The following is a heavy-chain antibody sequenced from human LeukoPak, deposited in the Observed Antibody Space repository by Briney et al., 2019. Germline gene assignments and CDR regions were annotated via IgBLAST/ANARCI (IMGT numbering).Heavy chain of an antibody. CDR3: AKVHGDCYNYFDY. V-gene: IGHV3-23*01. CDR1: GFTFSSYA. CDR2: LGGSGGST. D-gene: IGHD5-24*01. Sequence: GGSLRLSCAASGFTFSSYAMSWVPQAPGKGLECVSALGGSGGSTYYADSVKGRFTISRDNSKNTLYLPMNSLRDDDTAVYYCAKVHGDCYNYFDYWGQGTLVTVSS. J-gene: IGHJ4*02.